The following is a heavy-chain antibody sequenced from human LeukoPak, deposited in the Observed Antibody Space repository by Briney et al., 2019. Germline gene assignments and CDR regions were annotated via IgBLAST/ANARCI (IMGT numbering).Heavy chain of an antibody. V-gene: IGHV3-23*01. Sequence: GGSLRLSCAAPGFTFSSYAMSWVRQSPGKGLEWVSAISGGGGSTYYAEFVKGRFTIYRDDSKNTLYLQMNSLRAEDTAVYYCAKFYDILTGYFEYWGQGTLVTVSS. CDR3: AKFYDILTGYFEY. D-gene: IGHD3-9*01. J-gene: IGHJ4*02. CDR1: GFTFSSYA. CDR2: ISGGGGST.